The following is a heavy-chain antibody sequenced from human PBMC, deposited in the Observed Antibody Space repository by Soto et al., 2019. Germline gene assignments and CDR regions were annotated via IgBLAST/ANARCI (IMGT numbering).Heavy chain of an antibody. J-gene: IGHJ4*02. CDR1: GFIFSTYG. Sequence: VQLVESGGGVVQPGGSLRLSCEASGFIFSTYGMYWVRQAPGKGLEWVAHISYDGSNEHYADSVKGRFTVSRDNAKNTLSLQLTSLRSEDTAVYYCTKEYIVGTTWGYFESWGQGTLVTVSS. CDR2: ISYDGSNE. V-gene: IGHV3-30*18. CDR3: TKEYIVGTTWGYFES. D-gene: IGHD1-26*01.